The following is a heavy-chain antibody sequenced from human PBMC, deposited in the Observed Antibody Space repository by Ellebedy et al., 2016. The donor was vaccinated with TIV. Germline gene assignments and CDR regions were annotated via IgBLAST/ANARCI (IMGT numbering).Heavy chain of an antibody. V-gene: IGHV3-30-3*01. CDR1: GFTFSNYA. CDR3: ARDIKGVYSSGWWAIDY. CDR2: ISYDGSNK. J-gene: IGHJ4*02. Sequence: GESLKISCAASGFTFSNYALHWVRQAPGKGLEWVAVISYDGSNKYYADSVKGRFTISRDNSKSTLYLQMKSLRAEDTAVYYCARDIKGVYSSGWWAIDYWGQGPLVTVSS. D-gene: IGHD6-19*01.